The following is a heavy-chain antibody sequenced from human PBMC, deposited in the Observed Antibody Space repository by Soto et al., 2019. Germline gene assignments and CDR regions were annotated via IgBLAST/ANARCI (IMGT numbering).Heavy chain of an antibody. CDR2: ISSDGTTT. Sequence: PGGSLRLSCAASGFTFSNYYMHWVRQAPGKGPVWVSRISSDGTTTTYADSVKGRFTISRDNAKNTLYLQVNSLRADDTAVYYCACPAPIAAATKTPWGQGTLVTVSS. CDR1: GFTFSNYY. V-gene: IGHV3-74*03. CDR3: ACPAPIAAATKTP. J-gene: IGHJ5*02. D-gene: IGHD6-13*01.